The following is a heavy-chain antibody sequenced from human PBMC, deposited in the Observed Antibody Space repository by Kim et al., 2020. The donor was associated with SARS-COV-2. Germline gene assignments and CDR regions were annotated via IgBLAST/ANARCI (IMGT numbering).Heavy chain of an antibody. CDR3: ARGLLGIPAALDY. Sequence: NYHPSLKSRVTMSLDTSKNPFSLKLTSVTTEDTSVYYCARGLLGIPAALDYWGQGALVTVSS. D-gene: IGHD2-2*01. V-gene: IGHV4-59*09. J-gene: IGHJ4*02.